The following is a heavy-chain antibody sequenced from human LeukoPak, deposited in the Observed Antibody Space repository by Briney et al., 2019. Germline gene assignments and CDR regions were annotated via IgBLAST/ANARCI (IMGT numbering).Heavy chain of an antibody. Sequence: GGSLRLSCAASGFTFSSYGMSWVRQAPGKGLEWVSAISGSGGSTYYADSVKGRFTISRDNSKNTLYLQMNSLRAEDTAVYYCAKEPGFGELLLYYMDVWGKGATVTISS. CDR2: ISGSGGST. CDR3: AKEPGFGELLLYYMDV. J-gene: IGHJ6*03. D-gene: IGHD3-10*01. V-gene: IGHV3-23*01. CDR1: GFTFSSYG.